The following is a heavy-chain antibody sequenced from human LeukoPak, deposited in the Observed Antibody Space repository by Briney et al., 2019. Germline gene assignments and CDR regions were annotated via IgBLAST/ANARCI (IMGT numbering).Heavy chain of an antibody. Sequence: GGSLRLSCAASGFTFSRYTIHWVRQTTGRGLEWVSSISGTRNFIFYAESLKGRFTISRDNANNSVYLQMDTLRAEDTAVYYCARVINAYIDYWGQGTLVTVSS. CDR3: ARVINAYIDY. D-gene: IGHD2-8*01. CDR2: ISGTRNFI. J-gene: IGHJ4*02. CDR1: GFTFSRYT. V-gene: IGHV3-21*06.